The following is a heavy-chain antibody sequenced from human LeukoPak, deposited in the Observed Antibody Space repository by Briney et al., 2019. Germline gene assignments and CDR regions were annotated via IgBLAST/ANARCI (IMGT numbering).Heavy chain of an antibody. CDR1: GGTFSSYA. CDR2: IIPIFGTA. V-gene: IGHV1-69*05. CDR3: ARYPSSTSSDAFDI. D-gene: IGHD2-2*01. Sequence: SVKVSCKASGGTFSSYAISWVRQAPGQGLEWMGGIIPIFGTANYAQKIQGRVTITTDSSTNTAYMELSSLTSEETAAYYSARYPSSTSSDAFDIWGQGTMVTV. J-gene: IGHJ3*02.